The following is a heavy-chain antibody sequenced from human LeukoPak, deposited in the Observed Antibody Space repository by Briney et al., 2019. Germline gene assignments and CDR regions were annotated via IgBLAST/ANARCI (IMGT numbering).Heavy chain of an antibody. CDR1: GFTFDDYA. V-gene: IGHV3-9*01. D-gene: IGHD3-16*01. CDR3: ARSYDYVYWFDP. J-gene: IGHJ5*02. Sequence: LAGGSLRLSCAASGFTFDDYAMHWVRQAPGKGLEWVSGISWNSGSIGYADSVKGRFTISRDNAKNSLYLQMNSLRAEDTALYYCARSYDYVYWFDPWGQGTLVTVSS. CDR2: ISWNSGSI.